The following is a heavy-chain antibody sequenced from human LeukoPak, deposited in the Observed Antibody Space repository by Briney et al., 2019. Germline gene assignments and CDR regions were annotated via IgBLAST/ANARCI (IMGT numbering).Heavy chain of an antibody. V-gene: IGHV1-69*05. D-gene: IGHD3-22*01. CDR1: GGTFSSYA. CDR3: AIATYYYDSSGYSPPFDY. Sequence: ASVKVSCKASGGTFSSYAISWVRQAPGQGLEWMGGIIPIFGTANYAQKLQGRVTITTDESTSTAYMELSSLRSEDTAVYYCAIATYYYDSSGYSPPFDYWAREPWSPSPQ. CDR2: IIPIFGTA. J-gene: IGHJ4*02.